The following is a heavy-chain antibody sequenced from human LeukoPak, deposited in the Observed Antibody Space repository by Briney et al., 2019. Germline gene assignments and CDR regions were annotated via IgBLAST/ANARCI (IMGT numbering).Heavy chain of an antibody. CDR2: IYHSGST. V-gene: IGHV4-38-2*01. Sequence: SETLSLTCAVSGYSISSGYYWGWIRQPPGKGLEWIGSIYHSGSTYYNPSLKSRVTISVDTSKNQFSLKLSSVTAADTAVYYCARGIRYFDWLPPFDYWGQGTLSPSPQ. CDR3: ARGIRYFDWLPPFDY. CDR1: GYSISSGYY. D-gene: IGHD3-9*01. J-gene: IGHJ4*02.